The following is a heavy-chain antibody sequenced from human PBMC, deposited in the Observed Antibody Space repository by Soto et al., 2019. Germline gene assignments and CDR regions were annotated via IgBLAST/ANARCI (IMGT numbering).Heavy chain of an antibody. CDR2: VFYSGST. Sequence: QVQLQESGPGLVKPSQTLSLTCSVSGRSITTDGYYWSWIRQHPGKGLEWIGFVFYSGSTSYNPSLKSRVDMSLDWSKNQFTLELRSMTAADTGLYYCAAQSSYGDPMGYWGQGTLVTVSS. CDR3: AAQSSYGDPMGY. CDR1: GRSITTDGYY. V-gene: IGHV4-31*03. J-gene: IGHJ4*02. D-gene: IGHD4-17*01.